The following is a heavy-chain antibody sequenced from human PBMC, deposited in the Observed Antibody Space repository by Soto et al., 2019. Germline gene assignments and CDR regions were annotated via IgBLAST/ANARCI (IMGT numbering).Heavy chain of an antibody. CDR3: ARAPYYYDSSGYPDFDY. V-gene: IGHV1-18*01. Sequence: QVQLVQSGAEVKKPGASVKVSCKASGYTFTSYGISWVRQAPGQGLEWMGWISAYNGNTNYAQKLQGRVTMTTDTSTSTVYMELRSLRSDDTAVYYCARAPYYYDSSGYPDFDYWGQGTLVTVSS. CDR1: GYTFTSYG. D-gene: IGHD3-22*01. J-gene: IGHJ4*02. CDR2: ISAYNGNT.